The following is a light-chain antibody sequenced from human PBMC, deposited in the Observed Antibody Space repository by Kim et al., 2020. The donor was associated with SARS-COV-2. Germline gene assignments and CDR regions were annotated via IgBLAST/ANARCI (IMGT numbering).Light chain of an antibody. Sequence: DIQMTQSPSTLSASVGDRVTMTCRASQTINSWLAWYQQKPGKAPKLLIYQASSLESGVPSRFSGSGSGTEFTLTISSLQPDDFATYYCQQYNSYSPLTFGGGTKVDIK. CDR1: QTINSW. J-gene: IGKJ4*01. CDR3: QQYNSYSPLT. CDR2: QAS. V-gene: IGKV1-5*03.